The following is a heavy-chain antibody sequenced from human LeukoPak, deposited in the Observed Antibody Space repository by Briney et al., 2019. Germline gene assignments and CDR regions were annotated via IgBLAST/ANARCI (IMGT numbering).Heavy chain of an antibody. CDR1: GYTFNNHD. CDR3: TLNNH. Sequence: ASVKVSCKASGYTFNNHDMPWVLQAPGQRLELVGWINPSNSNTKYSQKFQCRLTSTSDTSATTAYMELSSLRSEDTAVYYCTLNNHWGQGTLVTVSS. V-gene: IGHV1-3*01. J-gene: IGHJ4*02. CDR2: INPSNSNT.